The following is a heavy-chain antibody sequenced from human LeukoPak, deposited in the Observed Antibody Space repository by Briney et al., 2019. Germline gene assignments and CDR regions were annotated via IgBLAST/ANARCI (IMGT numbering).Heavy chain of an antibody. CDR3: ASGAGSGYPDAFDI. V-gene: IGHV4-30-2*01. J-gene: IGHJ3*02. CDR2: IYHSGST. D-gene: IGHD3-3*01. CDR1: GGSISSGGYS. Sequence: SQTLSLTCAVSGGSISSGGYSWSWIRQPPGKGLEWIGYIYHSGSTYYNPSLKSRVTISVDRSKNQFSLKLSSVTAADTAVYYCASGAGSGYPDAFDIWGQGTMVTVSS.